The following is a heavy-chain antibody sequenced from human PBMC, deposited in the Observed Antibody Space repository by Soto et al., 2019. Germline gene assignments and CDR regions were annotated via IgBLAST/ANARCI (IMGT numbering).Heavy chain of an antibody. Sequence: SETLSLTCTVSGDSIYNSIDYWGWIRQAPGKGLEWIGSIYYSGTTYYNPSLKSRVTISVDTSKNQFSLKLSSVTAADTGVYFCARQLMWIRDANNDFWGQGTRVTVSS. V-gene: IGHV4-39*01. J-gene: IGHJ4*02. D-gene: IGHD5-18*01. CDR3: ARQLMWIRDANNDF. CDR1: GDSIYNSIDY. CDR2: IYYSGTT.